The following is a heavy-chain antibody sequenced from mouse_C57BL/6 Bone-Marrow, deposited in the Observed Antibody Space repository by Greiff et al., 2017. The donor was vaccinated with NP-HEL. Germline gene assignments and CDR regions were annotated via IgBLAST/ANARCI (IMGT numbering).Heavy chain of an antibody. V-gene: IGHV1-26*01. Sequence: VQLQQSGPELVKPGASVKISCKASGYTFTDYYMNWVKQSHGKSLEWIGDINPNNGGTSYNQKFKGKATLTVDKSSSTAYMELRSLTSEDSAVYYCAREGLLGVDYWGQGTTLTVSS. J-gene: IGHJ2*01. CDR2: INPNNGGT. D-gene: IGHD4-1*01. CDR3: AREGLLGVDY. CDR1: GYTFTDYY.